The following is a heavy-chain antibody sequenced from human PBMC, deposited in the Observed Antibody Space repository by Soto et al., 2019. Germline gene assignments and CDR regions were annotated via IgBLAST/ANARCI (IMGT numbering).Heavy chain of an antibody. Sequence: EVQLLESGGGLVQPGGSLRLSCAASGFTFSSYAMSWVRQAPGKGLEWVSAISGSGGSTYYADSVKGRFTISRDNSKNTLYLQMNSLRAEETAVYYCAKDSRQGYCSGGSCYSLYYYYGMDVWGQGTTVTVSS. D-gene: IGHD2-15*01. V-gene: IGHV3-23*01. CDR3: AKDSRQGYCSGGSCYSLYYYYGMDV. CDR2: ISGSGGST. J-gene: IGHJ6*02. CDR1: GFTFSSYA.